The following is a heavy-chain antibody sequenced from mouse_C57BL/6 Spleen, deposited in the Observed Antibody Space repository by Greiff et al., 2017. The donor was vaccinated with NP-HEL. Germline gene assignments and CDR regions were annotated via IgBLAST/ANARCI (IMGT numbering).Heavy chain of an antibody. J-gene: IGHJ3*01. D-gene: IGHD2-3*01. Sequence: QVQLKESGAELVRPGASVTLSCKASGYTFTDYEMHWVKQTPVHGLEWIGAIDPETGGTAYNQKFKGKAILTADQSSSTAYMQLNSLTSEDSAVYYCARGDDGYLFAYWGQGTLVTVSA. CDR2: IDPETGGT. CDR3: ARGDDGYLFAY. V-gene: IGHV1-15*01. CDR1: GYTFTDYE.